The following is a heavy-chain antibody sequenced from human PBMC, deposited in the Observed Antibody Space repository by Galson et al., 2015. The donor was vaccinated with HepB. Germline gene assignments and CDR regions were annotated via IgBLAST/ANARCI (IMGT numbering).Heavy chain of an antibody. Sequence: SLRVSSMAPGYSFTSYGIPWVRQAPGQGLEWVGWICRYSLSAPYAQKFQGRVTVTTDTFTSTAYMELRSLRSDDTATYYCARVCGTYLYYFDYWGQGTLVTVSS. V-gene: IGHV1-18*01. D-gene: IGHD1-26*01. CDR1: GYSFTSYG. J-gene: IGHJ4*02. CDR2: ICRYSLSA. CDR3: ARVCGTYLYYFDY.